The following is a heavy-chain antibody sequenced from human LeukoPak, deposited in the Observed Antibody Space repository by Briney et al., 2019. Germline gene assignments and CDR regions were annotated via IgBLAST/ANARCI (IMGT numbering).Heavy chain of an antibody. CDR2: IRYDGSNK. J-gene: IGHJ4*02. V-gene: IGHV3-30*02. CDR3: AKDPGYYDFWSGYYSSHPFDY. Sequence: GGSLRLSCAASGFTFSSYGMHWVRQAPGKGLEWVAFIRYDGSNKYYADSVKGRFTISRDNSKNMLYLQMNSLRAEDTAVYYCAKDPGYYDFWSGYYSSHPFDYWGQGTLVTVSS. D-gene: IGHD3-3*01. CDR1: GFTFSSYG.